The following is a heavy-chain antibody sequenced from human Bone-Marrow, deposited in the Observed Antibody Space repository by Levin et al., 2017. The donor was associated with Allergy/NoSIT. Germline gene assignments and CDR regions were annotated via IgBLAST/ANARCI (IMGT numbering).Heavy chain of an antibody. CDR1: GASISTDY. J-gene: IGHJ4*02. CDR2: IYSSGYT. V-gene: IGHV4-59*01. CDR3: AREAKTNSGYYTFDY. Sequence: PGGSLRLSCTVSGASISTDYWSWIRQPPGKGLEWIGFIYSSGYTNYNPSLKSRVTISLDTSKNQFSLHLSSVTAAATAVYYCAREAKTNSGYYTFDYWGQGILVTVSS. D-gene: IGHD3-22*01.